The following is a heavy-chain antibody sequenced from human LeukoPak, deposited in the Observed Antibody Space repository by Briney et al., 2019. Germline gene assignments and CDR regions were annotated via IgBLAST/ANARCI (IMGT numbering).Heavy chain of an antibody. CDR3: ARVATYWFDP. CDR1: GGSISSYY. V-gene: IGHV4-4*07. CDR2: IYSSGNT. Sequence: SETLSLTCTVSGGSISSYYWSWIRQPAGKGLEWIGRIYSSGNTDYNPSLKSRATMSVDTFKNQFSLKLSSVTAADTAVYYCARVATYWFDPXGQGTLXTVSS. J-gene: IGHJ5*02.